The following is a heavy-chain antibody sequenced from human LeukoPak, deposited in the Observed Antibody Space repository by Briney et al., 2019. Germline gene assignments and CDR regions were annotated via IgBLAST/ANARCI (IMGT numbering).Heavy chain of an antibody. CDR3: VRHRYSSSWYLDY. CDR1: GGSIRSYY. D-gene: IGHD2-2*01. CDR2: IYYSGST. Sequence: SETLSLTCTVSGGSIRSYYWSWIRQTPGKALEWIGYIYYSGSTNYNPSLKSRVTVSVDTSKNQFSLNLKSVTAADTTIYYCVRHRYSSSWYLDYWGRGTLVTVSS. J-gene: IGHJ4*02. V-gene: IGHV4-59*08.